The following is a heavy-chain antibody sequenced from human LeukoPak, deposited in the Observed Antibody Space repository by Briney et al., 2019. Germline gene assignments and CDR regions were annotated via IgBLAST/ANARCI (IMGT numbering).Heavy chain of an antibody. D-gene: IGHD5-12*01. Sequence: GASVKVSCKASGGTFSSYAISWVRQAPGQGLEWMGGIIPIFGTANYAQKFQGRVTITADESTSTAYMELSSLRPEDTAVYYCARDGRGYDPAYYFDYWGQGTLVTVSS. CDR1: GGTFSSYA. CDR2: IIPIFGTA. CDR3: ARDGRGYDPAYYFDY. V-gene: IGHV1-69*13. J-gene: IGHJ4*02.